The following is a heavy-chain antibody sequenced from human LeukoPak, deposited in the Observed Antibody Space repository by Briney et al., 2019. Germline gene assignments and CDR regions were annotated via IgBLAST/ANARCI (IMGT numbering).Heavy chain of an antibody. CDR1: GFTFDDYG. V-gene: IGHV3-20*01. CDR2: INWNGGST. Sequence: RSGGSLRLSCAASGFTFDDYGMSWVRQAPGKGLEWVSGINWNGGSTGYADSVKGRFTISRDNAKNSLYLQMNSLRAEDTALYHCARVLGSFKSYYFDYWGQGTLVTVSS. D-gene: IGHD2-21*01. J-gene: IGHJ4*02. CDR3: ARVLGSFKSYYFDY.